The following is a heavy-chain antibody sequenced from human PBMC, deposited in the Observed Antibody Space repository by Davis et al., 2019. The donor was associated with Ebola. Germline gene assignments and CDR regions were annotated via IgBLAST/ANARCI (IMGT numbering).Heavy chain of an antibody. CDR3: ARIRRSEWFYYYYYGMDV. V-gene: IGHV1-46*01. D-gene: IGHD3-3*01. CDR1: GYTFTSYY. CDR2: INPSGGST. Sequence: ASVKVSCKASGYTFTSYYMHWVRQAPGQGLEWMGIINPSGGSTSYAQKFQGRVTMTRDTSTSTVYMELSSLRSEDTAVCYCARIRRSEWFYYYYYGMDVWGQGTTVTVSS. J-gene: IGHJ6*02.